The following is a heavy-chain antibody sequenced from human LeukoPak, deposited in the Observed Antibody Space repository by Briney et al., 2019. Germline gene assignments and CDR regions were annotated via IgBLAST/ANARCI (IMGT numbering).Heavy chain of an antibody. D-gene: IGHD3-22*01. J-gene: IGHJ4*02. V-gene: IGHV1-69*13. CDR3: AREFYDSSGYPGY. Sequence: SVKVSCKASGVTFSSYAISWVRQAPGQGLEWMGGIIPIFGTANYAQKFQGRVTITADESTSTAYMELSSLRSEDTAVYYCAREFYDSSGYPGYWGQGTLVTVSS. CDR2: IIPIFGTA. CDR1: GVTFSSYA.